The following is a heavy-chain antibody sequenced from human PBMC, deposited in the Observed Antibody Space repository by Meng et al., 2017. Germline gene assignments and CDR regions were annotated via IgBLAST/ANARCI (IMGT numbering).Heavy chain of an antibody. J-gene: IGHJ5*02. CDR3: ARDRSRLSTVTLLFDP. D-gene: IGHD4-17*01. Sequence: QGQLVQSGAGVKKPGASLKVSCKASGYTFTSYAMHWVRQAPGQRLEWMGWINAGNGNTKYSQKFQGRVTITRDTSASTAYMELSSLRSEDTAVYYCARDRSRLSTVTLLFDPWGQGTLVTVSS. CDR2: INAGNGNT. V-gene: IGHV1-3*01. CDR1: GYTFTSYA.